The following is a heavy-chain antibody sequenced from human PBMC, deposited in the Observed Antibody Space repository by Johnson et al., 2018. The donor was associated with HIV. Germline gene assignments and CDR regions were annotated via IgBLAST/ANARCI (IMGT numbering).Heavy chain of an antibody. CDR2: LSRDGGST. Sequence: QLVESGGGLVQPGGSLRLSCAASGFNFSNYTVHWVRQAPGKGPEWVSLLSRDGGSTYSAASATGRFAISSTNSKNALHLQMYSLRTEDTALYYCAKDASWRYSSAQSISDAFDIWCQGTMVTVSS. V-gene: IGHV3-43*01. CDR1: GFNFSNYT. D-gene: IGHD3-3*01. CDR3: AKDASWRYSSAQSISDAFDI. J-gene: IGHJ3*02.